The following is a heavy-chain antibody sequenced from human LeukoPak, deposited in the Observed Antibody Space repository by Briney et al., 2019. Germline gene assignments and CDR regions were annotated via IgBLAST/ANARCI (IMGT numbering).Heavy chain of an antibody. J-gene: IGHJ4*02. CDR2: ISYDGSNK. Sequence: GRSLRLSCAASGFTFSSYGMHWARQAPGKGLEWVAVISYDGSNKYYADSVKGRFTISRDNSKNTLYLQMNSLRAEDTAVYYCARDNEAYCGGDCYFDYWGQGTLVTVSS. V-gene: IGHV3-30*03. D-gene: IGHD2-21*02. CDR1: GFTFSSYG. CDR3: ARDNEAYCGGDCYFDY.